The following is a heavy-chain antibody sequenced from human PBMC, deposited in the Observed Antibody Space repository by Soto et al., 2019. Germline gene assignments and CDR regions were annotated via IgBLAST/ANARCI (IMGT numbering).Heavy chain of an antibody. V-gene: IGHV3-11*06. Sequence: QVQLVESGGGLFKPGWSLRLSCADSGFTFSDYYMSWIRQSPGKGLEWVSYISSSSSYTNYADSVKGRFTNSRGNAKNSLYLQMNSLRAEDTAVYYCARAQGDYDSGRMIYFDYWGQGTLVTVSS. D-gene: IGHD5-12*01. J-gene: IGHJ4*02. CDR2: ISSSSSYT. CDR1: GFTFSDYY. CDR3: ARAQGDYDSGRMIYFDY.